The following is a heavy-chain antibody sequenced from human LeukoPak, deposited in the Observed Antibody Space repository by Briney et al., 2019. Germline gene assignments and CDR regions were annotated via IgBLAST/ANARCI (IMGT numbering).Heavy chain of an antibody. V-gene: IGHV3-48*03. CDR2: IYSSGSNI. CDR3: AREGGDGYSVGFDY. D-gene: IGHD5-24*01. J-gene: IGHJ4*02. Sequence: GGSLRVSCAGSGFTFSSYAMNWVRQAPGKGLEWVSYIYSSGSNIYYADSVKGRFTISRDNAKNSLYLQMNSLRAEDTAVYYCAREGGDGYSVGFDYWGQGTLVTVSS. CDR1: GFTFSSYA.